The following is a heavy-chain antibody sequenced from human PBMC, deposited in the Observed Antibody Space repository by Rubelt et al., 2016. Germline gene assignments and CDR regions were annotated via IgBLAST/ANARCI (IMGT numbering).Heavy chain of an antibody. V-gene: IGHV3-72*01. D-gene: IGHD3-10*01. CDR3: ASWATTMVRTLGA. J-gene: IGHJ5*02. CDR2: SRNQAKSYTT. CDR1: GFTLSDQH. Sequence: GGGLVQPGGSLRLSCAASGFTLSDQHLDWVRQAPGKGLEWVGRSRNQAKSYTTDYAASVKGRFAISRDDSKNSLYLQMNSLTTEDTAVYYCASWATTMVRTLGAWGQGTLVTVSS.